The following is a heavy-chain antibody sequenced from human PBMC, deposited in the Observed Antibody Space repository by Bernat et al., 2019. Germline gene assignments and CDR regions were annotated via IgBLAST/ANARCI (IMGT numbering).Heavy chain of an antibody. CDR1: GYSFTSYW. CDR3: ARGVSSSWSRIDY. J-gene: IGHJ4*02. Sequence: EVQLVQSGAEVKKPGESLKISCKGSGYSFTSYWIGWVRQMPGKGLEWMGIIYPGDSDTRYSPSFQGKVTISAEKSISTAYMQWSSLKASDTAMYYCARGVSSSWSRIDYWGQGTLVTVSS. D-gene: IGHD6-13*01. V-gene: IGHV5-51*01. CDR2: IYPGDSDT.